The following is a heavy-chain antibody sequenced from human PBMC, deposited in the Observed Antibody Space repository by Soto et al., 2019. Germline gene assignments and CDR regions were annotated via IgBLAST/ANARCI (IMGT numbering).Heavy chain of an antibody. CDR2: ISGSGGST. V-gene: IGHV3-23*01. Sequence: GGSLRLSCAASGFTFSSYAMSWVRQAPGKGLEWVSAISGSGGSTYYADSVKGRFTISRDNSKNTLYLQMNSLRAEDTAVYYCAKVRRGYSYEGSTIDYWGQGTLVTVSS. J-gene: IGHJ4*02. D-gene: IGHD5-18*01. CDR3: AKVRRGYSYEGSTIDY. CDR1: GFTFSSYA.